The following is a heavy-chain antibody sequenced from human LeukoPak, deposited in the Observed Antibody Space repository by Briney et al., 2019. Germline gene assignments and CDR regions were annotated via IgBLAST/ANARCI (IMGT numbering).Heavy chain of an antibody. CDR2: IYSGGST. V-gene: IGHV3-66*01. CDR3: ARDSSSWSYGMDV. CDR1: GFTVSSNY. J-gene: IGHJ6*02. Sequence: GGSLRLSCAASGFTVSSNYMSWVRQAPGKGLEWVSVIYSGGSTYYADSVKGRFTISRDNSKNTLYLQMNSLRAEDTAVYYCARDSSSWSYGMDVWGQGTTVTVSS. D-gene: IGHD6-13*01.